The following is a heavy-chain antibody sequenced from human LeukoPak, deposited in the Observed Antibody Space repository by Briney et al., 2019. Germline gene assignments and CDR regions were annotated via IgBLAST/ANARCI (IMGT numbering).Heavy chain of an antibody. Sequence: SETLSLTCAVYGGSFSGYSWSWIRQPPGKGLEWIGDINHSGNINYDPSLRSRVTISVDTSKNQFSLKLRSVTAADTAVYYCASQGIAVAGTPPYNWFDPLGQGTLVTVSS. J-gene: IGHJ5*02. CDR2: INHSGNI. V-gene: IGHV4-34*01. CDR3: ASQGIAVAGTPPYNWFDP. CDR1: GGSFSGYS. D-gene: IGHD6-19*01.